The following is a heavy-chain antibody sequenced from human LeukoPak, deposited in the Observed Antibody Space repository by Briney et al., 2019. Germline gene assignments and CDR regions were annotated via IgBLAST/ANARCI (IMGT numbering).Heavy chain of an antibody. CDR3: ARHYYHALDV. CDR2: VKLDGSEK. J-gene: IGHJ6*02. V-gene: IGHV3-7*01. D-gene: IGHD3-10*01. CDR1: GFTFSSAW. Sequence: GGSLRLSCAASGFTFSSAWMTWVRQAPGKGLEWVANVKLDGSEKYDVDSVKGRFTISRDNAKNSLFLQMNSLRVEDTAVYYCARHYYHALDVWCQGTTVTVSS.